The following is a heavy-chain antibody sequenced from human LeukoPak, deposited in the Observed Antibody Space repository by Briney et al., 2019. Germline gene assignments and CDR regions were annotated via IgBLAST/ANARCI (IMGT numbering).Heavy chain of an antibody. J-gene: IGHJ4*02. D-gene: IGHD1-1*01. V-gene: IGHV3-9*01. CDR1: GFTFDDYA. CDR3: AKDRSYWNDATLDY. CDR2: ISWNSGSI. Sequence: PGRSLRLSCAASGFTFDDYAMHWVRQAPGKGLEWVSGISWNSGSIGHADSVKGRFTISRDNAKNSLYLQMNSLRAEDTALYYCAKDRSYWNDATLDYWGQGTLVTVSS.